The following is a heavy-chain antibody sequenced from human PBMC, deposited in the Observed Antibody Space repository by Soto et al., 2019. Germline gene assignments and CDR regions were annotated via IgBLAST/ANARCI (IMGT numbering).Heavy chain of an antibody. Sequence: EVQLVESGGGLVKPGGSLRLSCAASGFTFSSYSMNWVRQAPGKGLEWVSSISSSSSYIYYADSVKGRFTISRDNAKNSLYLQMNSLRAEDTAVYYCARDQAVAGYHDYWGQGTLVTVSS. J-gene: IGHJ4*02. CDR1: GFTFSSYS. D-gene: IGHD6-19*01. CDR2: ISSSSSYI. V-gene: IGHV3-21*01. CDR3: ARDQAVAGYHDY.